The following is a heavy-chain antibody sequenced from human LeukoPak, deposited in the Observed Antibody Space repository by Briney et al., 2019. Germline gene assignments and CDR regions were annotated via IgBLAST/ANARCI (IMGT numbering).Heavy chain of an antibody. CDR3: ARGTSYYYDSSGYYF. CDR1: GGSFSGYY. J-gene: IGHJ4*02. D-gene: IGHD3-22*01. V-gene: IGHV4-34*01. Sequence: PSETLSLTCAVYGGSFSGYYWSWIRQPPGKGLEWIGEINHSGSTNYNPSLKSRVTISVDTSKNQFSLKLSSVTAADTAVYYCARGTSYYYDSSGYYFWGQGTLVTLSS. CDR2: INHSGST.